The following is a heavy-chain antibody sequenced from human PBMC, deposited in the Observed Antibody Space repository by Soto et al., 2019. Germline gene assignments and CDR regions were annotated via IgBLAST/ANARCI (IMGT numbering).Heavy chain of an antibody. Sequence: SETLSLTCTVSGGSISSSGYYWSWIRHHPGKGLEWIGHIYYSGSTYYNPSLKSRVTISVDTSKNQFSLKLSSVTAADTAVYYCVRLRHCSSTSCHRFDPWGQGTLITVSS. D-gene: IGHD2-2*02. CDR3: VRLRHCSSTSCHRFDP. CDR1: GGSISSSGYY. V-gene: IGHV4-31*03. J-gene: IGHJ5*02. CDR2: IYYSGST.